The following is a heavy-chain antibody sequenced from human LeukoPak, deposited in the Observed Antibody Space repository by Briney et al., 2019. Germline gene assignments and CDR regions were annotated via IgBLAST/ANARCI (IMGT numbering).Heavy chain of an antibody. Sequence: HAGGSLRLSCAASGFTFTSYSMSWVRQAPGKGLAWVSRNKYDGSESYYADSVRGRFTISRDNAKNTLYLQMNSLRVEDTAVYYCAKSDWFDPWGQGTLVTVSS. V-gene: IGHV3-74*01. J-gene: IGHJ5*02. CDR2: NKYDGSES. CDR3: AKSDWFDP. CDR1: GFTFTSYS.